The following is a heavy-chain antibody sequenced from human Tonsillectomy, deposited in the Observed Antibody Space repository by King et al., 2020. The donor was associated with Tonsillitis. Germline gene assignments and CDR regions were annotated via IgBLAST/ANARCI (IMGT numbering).Heavy chain of an antibody. Sequence: QLVQSGGGLVQPGRSLRLSCAASGFTFDDYAMHWVRQAPGKGLEWVSGISWNSGSIGYADSVKGRFTISRYNAKNSLYLQMNSLRAEDTALYYCAKDGGWTGHGWELLPPYFDYWGQGTLVTVSS. J-gene: IGHJ4*02. D-gene: IGHD1-26*01. V-gene: IGHV3-9*01. CDR1: GFTFDDYA. CDR2: ISWNSGSI. CDR3: AKDGGWTGHGWELLPPYFDY.